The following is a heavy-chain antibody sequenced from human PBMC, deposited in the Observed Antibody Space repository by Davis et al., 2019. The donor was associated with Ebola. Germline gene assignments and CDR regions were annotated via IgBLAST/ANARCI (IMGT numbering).Heavy chain of an antibody. CDR2: TYYSGST. V-gene: IGHV4-59*01. CDR1: GGSISSYH. J-gene: IGHJ6*02. D-gene: IGHD3-22*01. CDR3: ARVSGYYHNYYYAMDV. Sequence: SETLSLTCTVSGGSISSYHWSWIRQPPGTGLDWIGYTYYSGSTNYTPSPTSRVTISVDTSKNQLALKLSSVTAADTAVYYCARVSGYYHNYYYAMDVWGQGTTVTVSS.